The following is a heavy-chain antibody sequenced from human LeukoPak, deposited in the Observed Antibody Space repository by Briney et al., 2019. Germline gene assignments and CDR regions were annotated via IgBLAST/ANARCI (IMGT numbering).Heavy chain of an antibody. V-gene: IGHV3-74*01. CDR2: INSDGTST. Sequence: GGSLRLSCAASGFTFRRHWMHWVRQAPGKGLVWVARINSDGTSTSYADSVKGRFTISRDSATLYLQMNSLTAEDTAVYYCARGPANGGYGVGYWGQGTLVTVSS. J-gene: IGHJ4*02. D-gene: IGHD5-12*01. CDR3: ARGPANGGYGVGY. CDR1: GFTFRRHW.